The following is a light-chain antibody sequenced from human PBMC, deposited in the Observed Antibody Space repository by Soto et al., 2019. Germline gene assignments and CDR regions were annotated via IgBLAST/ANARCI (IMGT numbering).Light chain of an antibody. Sequence: EIVLTQSPATLSLSPGERVTLSCRASQSIHYLAWYQHKPGQPPRLLIDDVSNRATGIPARFSGSGSGTDFTLTISSLEPEDFAVYYCQYRRTFGQGTRLEIK. CDR1: QSIHY. CDR2: DVS. V-gene: IGKV3-11*01. J-gene: IGKJ5*01. CDR3: QYRRT.